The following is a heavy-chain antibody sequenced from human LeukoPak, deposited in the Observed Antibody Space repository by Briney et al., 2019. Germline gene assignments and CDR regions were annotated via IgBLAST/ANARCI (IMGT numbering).Heavy chain of an antibody. J-gene: IGHJ4*02. CDR2: IRYDGSNK. CDR1: GFTFSSYG. D-gene: IGHD6-13*01. V-gene: IGHV3-30*02. CDR3: AKRKLRIAAAGSDSGAFDY. Sequence: GGSLRLSCAASGFTFSSYGMHWVRQAPGKGLEWVAFIRYDGSNKYYADSVKGRFTNSRDNSKNTLYLQMNSLRAEDTAVYYCAKRKLRIAAAGSDSGAFDYWGQGTLVTVSS.